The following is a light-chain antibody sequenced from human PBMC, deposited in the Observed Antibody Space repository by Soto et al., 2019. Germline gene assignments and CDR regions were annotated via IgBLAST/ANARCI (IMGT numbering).Light chain of an antibody. CDR3: QQYHNWPA. V-gene: IGKV3-15*01. Sequence: EIVMTQSPATLSVSPGERATLSCRASQSVFSSLAWYQQKPGQAPWLLIYGAATRATGIPARFSGSGSGTEFTLTISSLQSEDFAVYYCQQYHNWPAFGQGTKVDIK. CDR1: QSVFSS. CDR2: GAA. J-gene: IGKJ1*01.